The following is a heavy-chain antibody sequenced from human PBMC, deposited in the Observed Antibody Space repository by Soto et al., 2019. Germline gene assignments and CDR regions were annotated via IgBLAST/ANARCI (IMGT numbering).Heavy chain of an antibody. D-gene: IGHD3-22*01. CDR1: GGSFSNYG. CDR3: ARGDATKIVVTTYYGLDV. V-gene: IGHV1-69*12. J-gene: IGHJ6*02. CDR2: IIPVFGTP. Sequence: QVQVVQSGAEVKKPGSSVKVSCKASGGSFSNYGISWVRQAPGQGLEWMGGIIPVFGTPHYAQKLQDRVTIPADESTSTVYMEVSSLTSEDTAVYYCARGDATKIVVTTYYGLDVWGQGTTVTVSS.